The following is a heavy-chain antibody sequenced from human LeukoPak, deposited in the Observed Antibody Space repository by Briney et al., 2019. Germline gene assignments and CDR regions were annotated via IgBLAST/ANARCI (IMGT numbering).Heavy chain of an antibody. D-gene: IGHD5-24*01. CDR2: IKQDRSEK. Sequence: GGSLRLSCATSGLTFSTYWMSWVRQAPGKGLEWVANIKQDRSEKYYVDSVKGRFTISRDNAKNSLYLQMNSLRAEDTAVYYCANGDGFDYWGQGTLVTVSS. V-gene: IGHV3-7*01. J-gene: IGHJ4*02. CDR1: GLTFSTYW. CDR3: ANGDGFDY.